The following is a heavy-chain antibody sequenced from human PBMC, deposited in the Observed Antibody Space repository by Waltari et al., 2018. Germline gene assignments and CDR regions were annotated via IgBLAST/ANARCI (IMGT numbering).Heavy chain of an antibody. Sequence: EAQLLESGGGLAQPGGSLRLSCAASGFSFSTYVITWVRQAPGKGLEWVSSISGSGGTHYADSVKGRFTVSRDNSKNTLYLQMNSLGDEDTAVYYCARDHKVYSAFDIWGQGTMVTVSS. CDR2: ISGSGGT. CDR1: GFSFSTYV. CDR3: ARDHKVYSAFDI. D-gene: IGHD2-21*01. V-gene: IGHV3-23*01. J-gene: IGHJ3*02.